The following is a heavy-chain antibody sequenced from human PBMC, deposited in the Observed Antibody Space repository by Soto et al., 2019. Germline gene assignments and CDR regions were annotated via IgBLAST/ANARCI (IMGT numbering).Heavy chain of an antibody. CDR1: VYIFTKHG. CDR3: ARSRIYSDYNWFDP. Sequence: ASVKVSCTASVYIFTKHGMIWVRQAPGRGLEWMGWISAYNGNTHYAQKFQGRVTMTTDRSTSTGYLDLRVLRSDDTAVYYCARSRIYSDYNWFDPWGQGTVVTVS. V-gene: IGHV1-18*04. D-gene: IGHD2-15*01. CDR2: ISAYNGNT. J-gene: IGHJ5*02.